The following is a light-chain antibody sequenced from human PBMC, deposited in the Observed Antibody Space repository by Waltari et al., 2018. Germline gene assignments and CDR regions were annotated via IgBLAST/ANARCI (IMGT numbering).Light chain of an antibody. Sequence: QAVVTQEPSLTVSPGGTVTLTCGSSTGAVTSGHYPYWFQQRPGQAPTTLIYDSNNKHSWTPARLSASLLGGKAALTLSGAQPEDEADYYCLLSFSGVHAVFGGGTHLTVL. CDR1: TGAVTSGHY. CDR2: DSN. J-gene: IGLJ7*01. V-gene: IGLV7-46*01. CDR3: LLSFSGVHAV.